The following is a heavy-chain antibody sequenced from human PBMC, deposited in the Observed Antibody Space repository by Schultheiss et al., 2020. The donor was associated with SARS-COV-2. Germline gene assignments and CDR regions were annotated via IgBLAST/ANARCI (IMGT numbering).Heavy chain of an antibody. CDR3: ARGRKYCSGGSCFKWFDP. CDR1: GYSFTSYW. J-gene: IGHJ5*02. Sequence: GESLKISCKGSGYSFTSYWIGWVRQMPGKGLEWMGIIYPGDSNSRYSPSFQGQVIISADKSISTAYLQWSSLKASDTAMYYCARGRKYCSGGSCFKWFDPWGQGTLVTVSS. CDR2: IYPGDSNS. V-gene: IGHV5-51*01. D-gene: IGHD2-15*01.